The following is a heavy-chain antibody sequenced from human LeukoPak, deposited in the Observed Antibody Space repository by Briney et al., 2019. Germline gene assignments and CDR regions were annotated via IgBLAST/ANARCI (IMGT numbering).Heavy chain of an antibody. V-gene: IGHV4-34*01. CDR2: INHSGST. CDR1: GGSFSGYY. CDR3: ARGLDAWFDP. J-gene: IGHJ5*02. Sequence: SETLSLTCPVYGGSFSGYYWSWIRQPPGKGLEWIGEINHSGSTNYNPSRKSRVTISVDTSKNQFSLKLSSVTAADTAVYYCARGLDAWFDPWGQGTLVTVSS.